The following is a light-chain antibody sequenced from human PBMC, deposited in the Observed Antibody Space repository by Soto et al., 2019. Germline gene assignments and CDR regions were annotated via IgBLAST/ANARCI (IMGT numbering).Light chain of an antibody. CDR2: KAS. V-gene: IGKV1-5*03. Sequence: DIQMTQSPSTLSASVGDRVTITCRASQSISSWLAWYQQKPGRAPKLLIYKASSLETGVPSRFSGSGSGTEFPLIISSLQPDDFASYYCQQYGSSSPWTFVHGTKVEIK. J-gene: IGKJ1*01. CDR1: QSISSW. CDR3: QQYGSSSPWT.